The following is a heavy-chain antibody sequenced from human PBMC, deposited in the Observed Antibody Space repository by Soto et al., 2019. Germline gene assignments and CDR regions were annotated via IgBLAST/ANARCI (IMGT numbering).Heavy chain of an antibody. CDR3: ARGITIFGVCIIVDYYYGMDF. V-gene: IGHV3-30-3*01. Sequence: QVQLVESGGGVVQPGRSLRLSCAASGFTFSSYAMHWVRQAPGKGLEWVAVISYDGSNKYYADSVKGRFTISRDNSKNTMYLQMNSLRAEDTAVYYWARGITIFGVCIIVDYYYGMDFWGQGTTVTVSS. D-gene: IGHD3-3*01. J-gene: IGHJ6*02. CDR1: GFTFSSYA. CDR2: ISYDGSNK.